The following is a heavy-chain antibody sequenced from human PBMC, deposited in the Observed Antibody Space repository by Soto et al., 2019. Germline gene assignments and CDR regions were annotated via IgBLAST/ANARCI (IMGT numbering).Heavy chain of an antibody. CDR3: ARHGFEGFGTYYYYGMDV. J-gene: IGHJ6*02. CDR2: IYYSGST. CDR1: GGSISSGGYY. Sequence: NPSETLSLTCAVSGGSISSGGYYWSWIRQPPGKGLEWIGYIYYSGSTNYNPSLKSRVTISVDTSKNQFSLKLSSVTAADTAVYYCARHGFEGFGTYYYYGMDVWGQGTTVTVSS. V-gene: IGHV4-61*08. D-gene: IGHD3-10*01.